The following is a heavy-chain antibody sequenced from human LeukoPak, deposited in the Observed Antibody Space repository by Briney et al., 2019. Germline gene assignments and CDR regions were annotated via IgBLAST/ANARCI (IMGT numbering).Heavy chain of an antibody. D-gene: IGHD6-13*01. V-gene: IGHV3-11*03. CDR2: ISSSSSYT. CDR3: AKCFRYSSSWYFDY. J-gene: IGHJ4*02. CDR1: GFTFSDYY. Sequence: GGSLRLSCAASGFTFSDYYMSWIRQAPGKGLEWVSYISSSSSYTNYADSVKGRFTISRDNAKNTLYLQMNSLRAEDTAVYYCAKCFRYSSSWYFDYWGQGTLVTVSS.